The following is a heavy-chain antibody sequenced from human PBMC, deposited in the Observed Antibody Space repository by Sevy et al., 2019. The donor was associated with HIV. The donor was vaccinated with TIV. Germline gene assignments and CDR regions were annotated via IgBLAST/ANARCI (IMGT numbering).Heavy chain of an antibody. J-gene: IGHJ4*02. CDR3: AKQGGYCSNGVCYRAFDY. CDR1: GFTFSSYS. V-gene: IGHV3-30*18. CDR2: ISHDGSNK. D-gene: IGHD2-8*01. Sequence: GGSLRLSCAASGFTFSSYSMNWVRQAPGKGLEWVAIISHDGSNKIYADSVKGRFTISRDNSKNTLYLQMDSLRADDTAVYYCAKQGGYCSNGVCYRAFDYWGQGTLVTVSS.